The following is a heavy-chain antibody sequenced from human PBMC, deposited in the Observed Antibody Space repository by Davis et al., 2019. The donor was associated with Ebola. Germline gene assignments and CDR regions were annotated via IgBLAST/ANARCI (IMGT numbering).Heavy chain of an antibody. Sequence: GGSLRLSCAASGFTFNSYGMHWVRQAPGKGLEWVAVISYDGSNKYYADSVKGRFTISRDNSKNTLYLQMNSLRAEDTAVYYCAKSIVGATSSWGQGTLVTVSS. CDR3: AKSIVGATSS. CDR1: GFTFNSYG. CDR2: ISYDGSNK. D-gene: IGHD1-26*01. J-gene: IGHJ4*02. V-gene: IGHV3-30*18.